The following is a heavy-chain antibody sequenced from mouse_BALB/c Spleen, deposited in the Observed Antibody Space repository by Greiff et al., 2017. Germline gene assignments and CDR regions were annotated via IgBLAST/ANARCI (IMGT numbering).Heavy chain of an antibody. Sequence: EVKLVESGPGLVKPSQSLSLTCTVTGYSITSDYAWNWIRQFPGNKLEWMGYISYSGSTSYNPSLKSRISITRDTSKNQFFLQLNSVTTEDTATYYCASTTVVAPKDYWGQGTSVTVSS. CDR1: GYSITSDYA. CDR3: ASTTVVAPKDY. D-gene: IGHD1-1*01. J-gene: IGHJ4*01. CDR2: ISYSGST. V-gene: IGHV3-2*02.